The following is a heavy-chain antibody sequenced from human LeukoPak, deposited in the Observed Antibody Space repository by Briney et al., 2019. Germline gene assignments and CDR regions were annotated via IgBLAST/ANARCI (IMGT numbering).Heavy chain of an antibody. Sequence: GGSLRLSCAASGFTFSSYAMSWVRQAPGKGPEWVSAISHSGGTTYYADSVKGRFTITRDNSKNSLYLQMNSLRAEDTAVYYCAELGITMIGGVWGKGTTVTISS. V-gene: IGHV3-23*01. D-gene: IGHD3-10*02. J-gene: IGHJ6*04. CDR2: ISHSGGTT. CDR3: AELGITMIGGV. CDR1: GFTFSSYA.